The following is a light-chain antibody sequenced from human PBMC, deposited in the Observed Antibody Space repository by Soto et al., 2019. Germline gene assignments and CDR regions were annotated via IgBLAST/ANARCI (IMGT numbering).Light chain of an antibody. Sequence: QSALTQPASVSGSLRQSITISCTGTTSDVGGYNYVSLYQQHPGKAPILMIYEVTNRLSGVSSRFSGSKSGNTASLTISGLHVEDEAEYFCGSYTGSITYVFGTGTNVTIL. CDR2: EVT. CDR1: TSDVGGYNY. V-gene: IGLV2-14*01. CDR3: GSYTGSITYV. J-gene: IGLJ1*01.